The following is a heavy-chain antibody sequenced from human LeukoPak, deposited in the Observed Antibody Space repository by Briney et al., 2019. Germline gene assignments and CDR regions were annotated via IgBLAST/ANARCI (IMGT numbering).Heavy chain of an antibody. J-gene: IGHJ4*02. CDR3: ARDKGGSGYDHLDS. Sequence: SQTLSLTCAISGDSVSTNSAAWNWIRQSPSRGLEWLGRTYYRSKWYNDYAVSVKSRITINPDTSKNQFSLQPNSVSPEDTAVYYCARDKGGSGYDHLDSWGQGTLVTVSS. D-gene: IGHD5-12*01. CDR1: GDSVSTNSAA. V-gene: IGHV6-1*01. CDR2: TYYRSKWYN.